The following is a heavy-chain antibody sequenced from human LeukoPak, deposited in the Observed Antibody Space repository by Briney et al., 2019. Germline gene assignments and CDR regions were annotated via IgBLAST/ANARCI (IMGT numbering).Heavy chain of an antibody. V-gene: IGHV3-74*01. CDR1: EFTLSSYW. J-gene: IGHJ4*02. CDR3: ASGDYGQRIQPFDY. D-gene: IGHD4-17*01. CDR2: ISSGGSST. Sequence: PGGSLRLSCAASEFTLSSYWMHWVRQAPGKGLMWVSRISSGGSSTNYADSVKGRFTISRDNAKNTLYLQMNSLRAEDTAVYYCASGDYGQRIQPFDYWGQGTLVTVSS.